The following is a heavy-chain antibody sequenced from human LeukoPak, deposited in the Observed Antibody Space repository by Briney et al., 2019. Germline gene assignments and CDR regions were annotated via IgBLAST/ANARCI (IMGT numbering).Heavy chain of an antibody. D-gene: IGHD4-17*01. CDR2: ISGSGGST. CDR1: GFTFSSYA. J-gene: IGHJ3*02. V-gene: IGHV3-23*01. Sequence: GGSLRLSCAASGFTFSSYAMSWVRQAPGKGLEWVSAISGSGGSTYYADSVKGRFTISRDNSKNTLYLQMNSLRAEDTAVYYCARLPTVTTSNDAFDIWGQGTMVTVSS. CDR3: ARLPTVTTSNDAFDI.